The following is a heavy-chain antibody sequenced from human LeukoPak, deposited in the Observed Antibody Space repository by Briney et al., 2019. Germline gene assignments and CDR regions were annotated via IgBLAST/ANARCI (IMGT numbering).Heavy chain of an antibody. Sequence: SETLSLTCTVSGGSISSYYWSWIRQPPGKGLEWIGYIYYSGSTNYNPSLKSRVTISVDTSKNQFSLKLSSVTAADTAVYYCARGGGSYSYDAFDIWGQGTMVTVSS. D-gene: IGHD1-26*01. CDR1: GGSISSYY. V-gene: IGHV4-59*01. CDR3: ARGGGSYSYDAFDI. J-gene: IGHJ3*02. CDR2: IYYSGST.